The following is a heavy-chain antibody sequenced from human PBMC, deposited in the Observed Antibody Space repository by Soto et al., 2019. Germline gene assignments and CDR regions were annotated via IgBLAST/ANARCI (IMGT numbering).Heavy chain of an antibody. V-gene: IGHV1-69*01. D-gene: IGHD3-3*01. CDR3: TRDPTRGGVVLQDSGMVV. Sequence: QVQLVQSGAEVKKPASSVKVSCQASGGGFNNYAISWVRQAPGQGLEWMGGIIPMFGTPTYAEKFRGRVTITADVSTTTGVMELSNLSYEDSAIYCCTRDPTRGGVVLQDSGMVVWGQGTTVIVSS. CDR1: GGGFNNYA. J-gene: IGHJ6*01. CDR2: IIPMFGTP.